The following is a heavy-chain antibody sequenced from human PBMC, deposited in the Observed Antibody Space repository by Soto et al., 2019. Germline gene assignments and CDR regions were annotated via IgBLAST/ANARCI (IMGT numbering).Heavy chain of an antibody. D-gene: IGHD3-3*02. Sequence: ASVKVSCKASGYTFTSYYMHWVRQAPGQGLEWMGIINPSGGSTSYAQKFQGRVTMTRDTSTSTVYMELSSLRSEDTAVYYCAKDLKLAAMTRLDWFGPWGQGTLVTVSS. CDR2: INPSGGST. CDR1: GYTFTSYY. J-gene: IGHJ5*02. CDR3: AKDLKLAAMTRLDWFGP. V-gene: IGHV1-46*01.